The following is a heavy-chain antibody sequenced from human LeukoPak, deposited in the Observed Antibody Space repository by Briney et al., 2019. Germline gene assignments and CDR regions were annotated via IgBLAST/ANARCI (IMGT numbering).Heavy chain of an antibody. D-gene: IGHD2-2*01. CDR1: RFTCSSYA. CDR3: ARVVPAAIGYMDV. Sequence: GGSLRLSCAASRFTCSSYAMSWVPQAPGEGLERVSAISGSGGSIYYAAAVKGRFTISRDNSKNAQYLQMNSLRAEDTAVYYCARVVPAAIGYMDVWGKGTTVTVSS. CDR2: ISGSGGSI. V-gene: IGHV3-23*01. J-gene: IGHJ6*03.